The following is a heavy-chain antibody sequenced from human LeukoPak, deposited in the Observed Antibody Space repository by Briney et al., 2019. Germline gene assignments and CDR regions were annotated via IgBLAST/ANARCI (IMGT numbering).Heavy chain of an antibody. CDR3: ARARFGELLEIFDY. CDR2: ISYDGSNK. J-gene: IGHJ4*02. Sequence: GGSLRLSCAASGFTFSNYSMHWVRQAPGKGLEWVAVISYDGSNKYYADSVKGRFTISRENSKNTLYLQMNSLRAEDTAVYYCARARFGELLEIFDYWGQGTMVTVSS. CDR1: GFTFSNYS. D-gene: IGHD3-10*01. V-gene: IGHV3-30*04.